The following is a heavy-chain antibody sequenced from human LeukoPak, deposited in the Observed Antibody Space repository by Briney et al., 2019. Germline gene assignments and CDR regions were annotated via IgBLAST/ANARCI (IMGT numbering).Heavy chain of an antibody. D-gene: IGHD6-19*01. CDR3: TVSSGWFDY. CDR1: GFIFSNYA. Sequence: GGSLRLSCAASGFIFSNYAMTWVRQAPGKGLEWVGRIKSKTDGGTTDYAAPVKGRFTISRDDSKNTLYLQMNSLKTEDTAVYYCTVSSGWFDYWGQGTLVTVSS. CDR2: IKSKTDGGTT. V-gene: IGHV3-15*01. J-gene: IGHJ4*02.